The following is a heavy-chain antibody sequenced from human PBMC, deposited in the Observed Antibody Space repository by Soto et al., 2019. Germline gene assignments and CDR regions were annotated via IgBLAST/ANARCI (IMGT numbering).Heavy chain of an antibody. CDR3: ARSPRNWGFDY. Sequence: ASVKVSCKTSGYTFTSYYMHWVRQAPGQGLEWMGEINPSGDSTGYAQKFQGRVTMTRDTSITTAYMELSSLRSEDTAMYFCARSPRNWGFDYWGLGTLVTVSS. D-gene: IGHD7-27*01. J-gene: IGHJ4*02. V-gene: IGHV1-46*01. CDR2: INPSGDST. CDR1: GYTFTSYY.